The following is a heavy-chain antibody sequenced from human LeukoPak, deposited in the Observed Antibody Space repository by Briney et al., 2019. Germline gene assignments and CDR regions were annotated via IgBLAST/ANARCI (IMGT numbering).Heavy chain of an antibody. CDR2: IKQDGSEK. Sequence: GGSLRLSCAASGFIFKDYWMIWARQAPGKGLEWVANIKQDGSEKYYVDSVKGRFTISRDNAKNSLYLQMNTLRAGDTAMYYCAKDAQPRSRWFDPWGQGILVTVSS. D-gene: IGHD3-16*01. CDR3: AKDAQPRSRWFDP. CDR1: GFIFKDYW. J-gene: IGHJ5*02. V-gene: IGHV3-7*03.